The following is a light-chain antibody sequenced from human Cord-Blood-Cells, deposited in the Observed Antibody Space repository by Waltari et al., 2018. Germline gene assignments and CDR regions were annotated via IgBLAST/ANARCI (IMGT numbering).Light chain of an antibody. CDR1: QSVSSY. V-gene: IGKV3-11*01. Sequence: EIVLTQSPATLSVSPGERATLSCRASQSVSSYLAWYQQKPGQAPRLLIYDASNRATGIPARFSGSGSGTDFTRTISSLEPEDFAVYYCQQRSNWPLTFGGGTKVEIK. CDR3: QQRSNWPLT. J-gene: IGKJ4*01. CDR2: DAS.